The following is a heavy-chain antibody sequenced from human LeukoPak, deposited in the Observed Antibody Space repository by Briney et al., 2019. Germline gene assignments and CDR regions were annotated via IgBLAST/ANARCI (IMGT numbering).Heavy chain of an antibody. V-gene: IGHV3-30*02. CDR3: ARILDSAWGELGY. Sequence: GGSLRLSCAGSGFSFSSYGMHWVRQAPGKGLEWMAFIRSGGSNKYYADSVKGRSTISRDNSKNTLYLQMNSLRAEDTAVYYCARILDSAWGELGYWGQGTLVTVSS. J-gene: IGHJ4*02. D-gene: IGHD6-19*01. CDR2: IRSGGSNK. CDR1: GFSFSSYG.